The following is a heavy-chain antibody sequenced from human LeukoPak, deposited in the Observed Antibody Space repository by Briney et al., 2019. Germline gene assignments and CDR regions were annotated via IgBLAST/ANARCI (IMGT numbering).Heavy chain of an antibody. CDR3: ARDPSGGSNWFDP. CDR1: GYTFTGYY. J-gene: IGHJ5*02. Sequence: ASVKVSCKASGYTFTGYYMHWVRQAPGQGLEWMGWINPNSGGTNYAQKFQGRVTMTRDTSISTAYMELSRLRSDDTAVYYCARDPSGGSNWFDPWGQGTLVTVSS. V-gene: IGHV1-2*02. CDR2: INPNSGGT. D-gene: IGHD3-10*01.